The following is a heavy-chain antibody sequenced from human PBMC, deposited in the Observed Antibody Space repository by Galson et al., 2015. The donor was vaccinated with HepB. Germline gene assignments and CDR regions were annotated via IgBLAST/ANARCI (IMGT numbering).Heavy chain of an antibody. CDR1: GGSVSSGSYY. V-gene: IGHV4-61*01. CDR3: AREIAVAGHDAFDI. J-gene: IGHJ3*02. CDR2: IYYSGST. D-gene: IGHD6-19*01. Sequence: ETLSLTCTVSGGSVSSGSYYWSWIRQPPGKGLEWIGYIYYSGSTNYNPSLKSRVTISVDTSKNQFSLKLSSVTAADTAVYYCAREIAVAGHDAFDIWGQGTMVTVSS.